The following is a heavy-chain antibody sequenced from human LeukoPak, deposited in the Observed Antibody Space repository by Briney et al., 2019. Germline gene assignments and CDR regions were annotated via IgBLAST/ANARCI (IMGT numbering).Heavy chain of an antibody. CDR2: IYYSGST. V-gene: IGHV4-39*01. D-gene: IGHD1-26*01. CDR3: ARRSKYSGSYVGSYDY. CDR1: GGSISSSSYY. J-gene: IGHJ4*02. Sequence: SETLSLTCTVPGGSISSSSYYWGWIRQPPGKGLEWIGSIYYSGSTYYNPSLKSRVTISVDTSKNQFSLKLSSVTAADTAVYYCARRSKYSGSYVGSYDYWGQGTLVTVSS.